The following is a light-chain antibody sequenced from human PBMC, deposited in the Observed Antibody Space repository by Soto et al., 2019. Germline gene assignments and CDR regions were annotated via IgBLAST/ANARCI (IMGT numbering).Light chain of an antibody. Sequence: QSVLTQPPSASGTPGQRATISCSGSSSNIGSNTVNWYQQFPGTAPKVLIYSNNHRPSGVPDRVSGSKSGTLAFLAISGLQSEDEADYYCAAWDNSLNGWVFGGGTQLTVL. CDR3: AAWDNSLNGWV. CDR1: SSNIGSNT. CDR2: SNN. J-gene: IGLJ3*02. V-gene: IGLV1-44*01.